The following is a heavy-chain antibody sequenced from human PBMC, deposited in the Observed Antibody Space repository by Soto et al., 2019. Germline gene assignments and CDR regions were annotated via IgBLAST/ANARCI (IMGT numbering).Heavy chain of an antibody. D-gene: IGHD4-4*01. Sequence: QVQLAQSGAEVKKPGSSVKVSCKASGGTFSSYAISWVRQAPGHGLEWMGGIIPIFGTANYAQKFQGRVTITADESTSTAYMELSSLRSEDTAVYYCARDDTVTTDYYYYGMDVWGQGTTVTVSS. CDR1: GGTFSSYA. CDR3: ARDDTVTTDYYYYGMDV. V-gene: IGHV1-69*12. J-gene: IGHJ6*02. CDR2: IIPIFGTA.